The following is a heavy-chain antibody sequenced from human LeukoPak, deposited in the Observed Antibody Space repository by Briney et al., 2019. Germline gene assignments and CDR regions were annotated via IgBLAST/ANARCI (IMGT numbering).Heavy chain of an antibody. CDR1: GGTFSSYA. V-gene: IGHV1-69*05. Sequence: ASVKVSCKASGGTFSSYAISWVRQAPGQGLEWMGGIIPIFGTANYAQKFQGRVTITTDESTSTAYMELSSLRSEDTAVYYCARQGRYFDWSMGPEDYWGQGTLVTVSS. D-gene: IGHD3-9*01. CDR3: ARQGRYFDWSMGPEDY. CDR2: IIPIFGTA. J-gene: IGHJ4*02.